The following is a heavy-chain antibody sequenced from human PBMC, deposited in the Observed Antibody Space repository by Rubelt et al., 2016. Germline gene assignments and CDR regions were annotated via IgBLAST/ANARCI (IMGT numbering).Heavy chain of an antibody. J-gene: IGHJ4*02. CDR3: ARDRGRNY. Sequence: YSGSTNYNPSLKSRVTISVDTSKNQFSLKLTSVTAADTAVYYCARDRGRNYWGQGTLVTVSS. V-gene: IGHV4-59*12. CDR2: YSGST. D-gene: IGHD3-10*01.